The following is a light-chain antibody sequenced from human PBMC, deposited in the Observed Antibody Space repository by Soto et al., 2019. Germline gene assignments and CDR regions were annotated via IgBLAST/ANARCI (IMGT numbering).Light chain of an antibody. Sequence: EIVMTKSPATLSVSPGERATLSCRASQSVSSNLAWYQQKPVQAPRLLIYGASTRATGIPARFSGSGSGTEFTLTISSLQSEDCAVYYCQQYNNWAPITFGQGTRLEIK. CDR1: QSVSSN. V-gene: IGKV3-15*01. CDR2: GAS. CDR3: QQYNNWAPIT. J-gene: IGKJ5*01.